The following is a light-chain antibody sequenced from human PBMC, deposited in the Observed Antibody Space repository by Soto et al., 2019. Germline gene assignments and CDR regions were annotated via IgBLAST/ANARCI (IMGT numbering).Light chain of an antibody. V-gene: IGKV3-20*01. CDR2: GAS. Sequence: EIVLTQSPGTLSLSPGERATLSCRASQSVSSSYLTWYQQKPGQAPRLLIHGASNRDTGIPDRFSGSGSGTDFTLTITSLQPDDFATYYCHQYNSFSPWTFGQGTQVEVK. J-gene: IGKJ1*01. CDR3: HQYNSFSPWT. CDR1: QSVSSSY.